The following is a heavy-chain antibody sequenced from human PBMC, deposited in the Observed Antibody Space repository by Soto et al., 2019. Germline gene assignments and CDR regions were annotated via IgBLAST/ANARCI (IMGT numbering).Heavy chain of an antibody. Sequence: SETLSLTCTVSGGSISRHYWSWIRQPPGKWLEWIGDFFNSGSTNYNPSLKSRVTLSIDTSKNRFSLKLTSVTAADTAMYYCARLADYYDSSGYSWKYYFDHWGQGALVIVSS. J-gene: IGHJ4*02. CDR3: ARLADYYDSSGYSWKYYFDH. D-gene: IGHD3-22*01. V-gene: IGHV4-59*11. CDR1: GGSISRHY. CDR2: FFNSGST.